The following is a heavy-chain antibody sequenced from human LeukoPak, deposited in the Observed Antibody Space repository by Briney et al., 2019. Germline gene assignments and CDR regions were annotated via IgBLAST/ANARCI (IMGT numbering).Heavy chain of an antibody. CDR2: IWYDGSNK. J-gene: IGHJ6*02. V-gene: IGHV3-33*01. CDR1: GFTFSSYG. CDR3: ARGHGYSRGWYDYYYYGMDV. D-gene: IGHD6-19*01. Sequence: PGRSLRLSCAASGFTFSSYGMHWVRQAPGKGLEWVAVIWYDGSNKYYADSVKGRFTISRDNPKNTLYLHMNSLRAEATAVYYCARGHGYSRGWYDYYYYGMDVWGQGTTVTVSS.